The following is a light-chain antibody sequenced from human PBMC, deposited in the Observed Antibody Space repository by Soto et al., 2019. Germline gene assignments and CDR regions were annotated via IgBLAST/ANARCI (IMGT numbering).Light chain of an antibody. CDR3: QQYASWYT. CDR2: KAS. J-gene: IGKJ2*01. CDR1: QSISSW. V-gene: IGKV1-5*03. Sequence: DIQMTQSPSTLSASVGDRVTITCRASQSISSWLAWYQQKPGKAPKFLIYKASSLESGVPSRFSGSGSGTEFTLTISSLEADDFATCYWQQYASWYTFGQGTKLEIK.